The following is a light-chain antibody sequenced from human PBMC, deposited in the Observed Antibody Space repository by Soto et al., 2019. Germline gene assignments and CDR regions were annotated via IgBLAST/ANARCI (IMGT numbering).Light chain of an antibody. CDR1: SSDVGNYIF. Sequence: QSVLTQPASVSGSPGQSITISCTGTSSDVGNYIFVSWYRQHPGKAPKLMIYDINNRPSGVSNRFSGSKSGNTASLTISGLQAEDEADYYCVSYTTSACYVFRTGTKVTVL. CDR2: DIN. V-gene: IGLV2-14*01. J-gene: IGLJ1*01. CDR3: VSYTTSACYV.